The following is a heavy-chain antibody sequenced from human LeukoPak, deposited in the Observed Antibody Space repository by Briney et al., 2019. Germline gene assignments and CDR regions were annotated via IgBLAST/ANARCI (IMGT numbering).Heavy chain of an antibody. J-gene: IGHJ4*02. D-gene: IGHD3-16*02. CDR2: INHSGST. CDR3: ARALYDYVWGSYRYTPFDY. CDR1: GGSFSGYY. Sequence: SETLSLTCAVDGGSFSGYYWSWIRQPPGRGRGWIGEINHSGSTNYNPSLKSRVTISVDTSKNQFSLKLSSVTAADTAVYYCARALYDYVWGSYRYTPFDYWGQGTLVTVSS. V-gene: IGHV4-34*01.